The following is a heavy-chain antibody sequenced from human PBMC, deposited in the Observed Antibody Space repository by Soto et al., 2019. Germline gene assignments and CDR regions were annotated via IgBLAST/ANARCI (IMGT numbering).Heavy chain of an antibody. Sequence: QVQLVESGGGVVQPGRSLRLSCAASGFTFSSYAMHWVRQAPGKGLEWVAIISYDGSNKYYADAVKGRFTNSRDNSKSKLFLQMNSLRAEDTAVYYCARMDGSGYYGSYFDSWGQGTLVTVSS. D-gene: IGHD3-22*01. CDR1: GFTFSSYA. V-gene: IGHV3-30-3*01. CDR2: ISYDGSNK. CDR3: ARMDGSGYYGSYFDS. J-gene: IGHJ4*02.